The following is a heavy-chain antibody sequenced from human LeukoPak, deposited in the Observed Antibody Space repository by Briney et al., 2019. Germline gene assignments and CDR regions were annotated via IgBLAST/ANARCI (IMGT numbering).Heavy chain of an antibody. D-gene: IGHD3-16*01. CDR1: GDSISSYY. CDR3: ARGGIPYYFDY. J-gene: IGHJ4*02. Sequence: SETLSLTCTVSGDSISSYYWSWIRQPPGKGLEWIGYIYYSGSTSYNPSLTNYNPSLNSRVTISVDTSKNQFSLKVSSVTAADTAVYYCARGGIPYYFDYWGQGTLVTVSS. V-gene: IGHV4-59*01. CDR2: IYYSGSTSYNPSLT.